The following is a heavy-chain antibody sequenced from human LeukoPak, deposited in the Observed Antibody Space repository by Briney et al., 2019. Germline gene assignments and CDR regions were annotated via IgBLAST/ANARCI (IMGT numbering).Heavy chain of an antibody. CDR2: IYYSGST. D-gene: IGHD6-25*01. J-gene: IGHJ2*01. Sequence: SGTLSLTCTVSGGVISSYYWSWIRQPPGQGLEWIGYIYYSGSTNYNPSLKSRVTISVDTSKNQFSLKLSSVTAADTAVYYCARQGGGFWYFDLWGRGTLVTVSS. V-gene: IGHV4-59*08. CDR1: GGVISSYY. CDR3: ARQGGGFWYFDL.